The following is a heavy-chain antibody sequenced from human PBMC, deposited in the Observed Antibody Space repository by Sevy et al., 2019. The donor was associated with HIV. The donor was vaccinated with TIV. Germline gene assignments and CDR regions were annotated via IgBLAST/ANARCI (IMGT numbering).Heavy chain of an antibody. D-gene: IGHD6-19*01. Sequence: GGSLRLSCAASGFTFSSYAMSWVRQAPGKGLEWVSAISGSGGSTYYADSVKGRFTISRDNSKNTLYLQMNSLRAEDTAVYYGAKDDRIAVAGLIAFDIWGQGTMVTVSS. CDR1: GFTFSSYA. V-gene: IGHV3-23*01. CDR3: AKDDRIAVAGLIAFDI. J-gene: IGHJ3*02. CDR2: ISGSGGST.